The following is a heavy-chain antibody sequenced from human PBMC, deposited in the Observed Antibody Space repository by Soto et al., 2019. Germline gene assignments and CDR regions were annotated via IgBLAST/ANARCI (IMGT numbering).Heavy chain of an antibody. Sequence: EVQLLESGGGLVQPGGSLRLSCAASGFSFSTYAMPWVRQAPGKGLEWVSGISGNSGSTYYADSVKGRFTVSRDNSKNTVYLQMNSLRGDDTAVYYCAKVSVVVLAAGDWFDPWGQGTLVTVSS. CDR3: AKVSVVVLAAGDWFDP. D-gene: IGHD2-15*01. J-gene: IGHJ5*02. V-gene: IGHV3-23*01. CDR1: GFSFSTYA. CDR2: ISGNSGST.